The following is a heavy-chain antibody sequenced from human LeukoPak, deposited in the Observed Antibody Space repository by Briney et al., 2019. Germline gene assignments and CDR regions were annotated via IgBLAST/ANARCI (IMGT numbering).Heavy chain of an antibody. D-gene: IGHD3-3*01. Sequence: PGESLKISCKGSGNTFTNYWIGWVRQLPGKGLEWMGIIYSPSFQGQVTMSVDKSSSTAYLQWATLKASDTAIYFCARLSTRLLDHWGQGTRVTVSS. CDR2: I. CDR1: GNTFTNYW. J-gene: IGHJ4*02. V-gene: IGHV5-51*01. CDR3: ARLSTRLLDH.